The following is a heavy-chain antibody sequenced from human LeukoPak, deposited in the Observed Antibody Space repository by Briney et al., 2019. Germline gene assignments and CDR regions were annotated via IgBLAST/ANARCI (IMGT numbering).Heavy chain of an antibody. Sequence: GASVTVSCKASGGTFSSYAISWVRQAPGQGLEQMGGIIPTFGTANYAQKFQGRVTITADESTSTAYMELSSLRSEDTAVYYCAREGGTGDHFDYWGQGTLVTVSS. CDR3: AREGGTGDHFDY. D-gene: IGHD7-27*01. CDR2: IIPTFGTA. CDR1: GGTFSSYA. V-gene: IGHV1-69*13. J-gene: IGHJ4*02.